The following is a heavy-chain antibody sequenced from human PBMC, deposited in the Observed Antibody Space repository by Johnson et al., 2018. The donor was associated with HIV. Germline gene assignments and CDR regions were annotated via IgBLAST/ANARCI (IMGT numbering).Heavy chain of an antibody. V-gene: IGHV3-53*01. Sequence: VQLVESGGGLIQPGGSLRLSCAASGFTVGTKYMSWVRQAPGKGLEWVSVIYSGGSTYYADYVKGRLTISRDNSKNTVYLQMNSLRVEDTAVYYCARDRGLDAFDIWGQGTMVTVSS. D-gene: IGHD3-10*01. CDR3: ARDRGLDAFDI. J-gene: IGHJ3*02. CDR2: IYSGGST. CDR1: GFTVGTKY.